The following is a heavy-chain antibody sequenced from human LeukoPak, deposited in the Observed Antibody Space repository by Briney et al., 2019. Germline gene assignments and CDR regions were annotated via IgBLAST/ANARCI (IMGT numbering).Heavy chain of an antibody. Sequence: GGSLRLSCAASGFTFSSYAMHWVRQAPGKGLEWVAFIRYDGSNKYYADSVKGRFTISRDNSKNTLYLQMNSLRAEDTAVYYCARVLSGRGSLYDYYYYMDVWGKGTTVTISS. CDR2: IRYDGSNK. D-gene: IGHD3-10*01. CDR3: ARVLSGRGSLYDYYYYMDV. J-gene: IGHJ6*03. CDR1: GFTFSSYA. V-gene: IGHV3-30*02.